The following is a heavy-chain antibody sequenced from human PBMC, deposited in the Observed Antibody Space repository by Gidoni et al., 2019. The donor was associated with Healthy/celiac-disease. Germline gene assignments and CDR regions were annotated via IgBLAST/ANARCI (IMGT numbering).Heavy chain of an antibody. CDR2: IWYDGSNK. Sequence: QVQLVESGGGVVQPGRSLRLSCSASGFTFSSYGMHWVRQAPGKGLEWVAVIWYDGSNKYYADSVKGRFTISRDNSKNTLYLQMNSLRAEDTAVYYCASGYYGSGSYDAFDIWGQGTMVTVSS. J-gene: IGHJ3*02. CDR3: ASGYYGSGSYDAFDI. V-gene: IGHV3-33*01. CDR1: GFTFSSYG. D-gene: IGHD3-10*01.